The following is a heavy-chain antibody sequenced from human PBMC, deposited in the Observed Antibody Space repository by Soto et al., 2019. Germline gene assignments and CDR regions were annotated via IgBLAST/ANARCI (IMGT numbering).Heavy chain of an antibody. CDR3: ARLPWREAVGGPQGAFDI. Sequence: QLQLQESGPGLVKPSETLSLTCTVSGGSISSSSYYWGWIRQPPGKGLEWIGSIYYSGSTYYNPSLKSRVTISVDTSKNQFSMKLSSVTAADTAVYYCARLPWREAVGGPQGAFDIWGQGTMVTVSS. CDR2: IYYSGST. V-gene: IGHV4-39*01. J-gene: IGHJ3*02. CDR1: GGSISSSSYY. D-gene: IGHD6-19*01.